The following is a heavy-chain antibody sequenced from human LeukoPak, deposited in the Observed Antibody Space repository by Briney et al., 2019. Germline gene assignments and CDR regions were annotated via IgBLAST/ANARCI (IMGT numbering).Heavy chain of an antibody. CDR2: ITSSGSTV. V-gene: IGHV3-48*01. CDR1: EFTFSTYN. J-gene: IGHJ6*03. Sequence: GGSLRLSCAASEFTFSTYNMNWVRQAPGQGLEWLSHITSSGSTVFYADSVKGRFTISRDNANNSVSLQMNSLRADDTAVYYCARGYSWSSYSNYYYYMDVWGKGTTVTVSS. CDR3: ARGYSWSSYSNYYYYMDV. D-gene: IGHD5-12*01.